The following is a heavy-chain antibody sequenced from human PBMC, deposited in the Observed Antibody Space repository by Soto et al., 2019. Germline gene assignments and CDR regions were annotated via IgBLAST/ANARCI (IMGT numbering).Heavy chain of an antibody. CDR1: GGSISSGGYY. J-gene: IGHJ4*02. Sequence: PSETLSLTCTVSGGSISSGGYYWSWIRQPPGKGLEWIGYIYYSGSTNYNPSLKSRVTISVDTSKNQFSLKLSSVTAADTAVYYCARVLLPTGSYYFDSWGQETLVTVPS. CDR2: IYYSGST. CDR3: ARVLLPTGSYYFDS. V-gene: IGHV4-61*08.